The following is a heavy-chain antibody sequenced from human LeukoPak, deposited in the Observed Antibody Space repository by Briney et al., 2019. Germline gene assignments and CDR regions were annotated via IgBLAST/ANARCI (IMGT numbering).Heavy chain of an antibody. CDR1: GYTFTSYD. CDR2: INPNSGGT. Sequence: ASVKVSCKASGYTFTSYDINWVRQATGQGLEWMGWINPNSGGTNYAQKFQGRVTMTRDTSISTAYMELSRLRSDDTAVYYCARDFHWNVFYYYYYMDVWGKGTTVTISS. V-gene: IGHV1-2*02. D-gene: IGHD1-1*01. J-gene: IGHJ6*03. CDR3: ARDFHWNVFYYYYYMDV.